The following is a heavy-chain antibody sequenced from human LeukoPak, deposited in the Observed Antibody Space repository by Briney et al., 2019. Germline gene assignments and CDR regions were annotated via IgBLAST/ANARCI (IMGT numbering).Heavy chain of an antibody. CDR3: ARVEDYDILTGFDY. CDR1: GGSISIGTHY. D-gene: IGHD3-9*01. Sequence: SETLSLTCTVSGGSISIGTHYWGWIRQPAGKGLEWIGRISTSGTTNYNPSLKSPVTISLDTSKHQFSLKLNSVTAADTAVYYCARVEDYDILTGFDYWGQGTLVTVSS. V-gene: IGHV4-61*02. CDR2: ISTSGTT. J-gene: IGHJ4*02.